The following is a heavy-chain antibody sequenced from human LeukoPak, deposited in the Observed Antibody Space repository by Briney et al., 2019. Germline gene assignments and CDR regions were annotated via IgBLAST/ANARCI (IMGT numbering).Heavy chain of an antibody. Sequence: SETLSLTCTLSGGFLSIRSYYWGWIRQPPGKGQEGIGCIYYSEIAYYNPTLNSRVTISVDTSKNQFSLKLSSVTAADTAVYYCARSLSSVTYYDFWIGLLPSDIWGQGTMVTVSS. D-gene: IGHD3-3*01. CDR2: IYYSEIA. J-gene: IGHJ3*02. V-gene: IGHV4-39*01. CDR1: GGFLSIRSYY. CDR3: ARSLSSVTYYDFWIGLLPSDI.